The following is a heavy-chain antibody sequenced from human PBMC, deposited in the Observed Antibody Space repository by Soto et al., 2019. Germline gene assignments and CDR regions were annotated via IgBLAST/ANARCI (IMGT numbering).Heavy chain of an antibody. CDR3: ASATQHYSGSYYDAFDI. CDR1: GFTVSSNH. D-gene: IGHD1-26*01. V-gene: IGHV3-53*01. CDR2: IYSGGST. J-gene: IGHJ3*02. Sequence: EVQLVESGGGLIQPGGSLRLSCAASGFTVSSNHMSWVRQAPGKGLEWVSVIYSGGSTYYADSVKGRFTISRDNSKNTLYLQMNSLRAEDTAVYYCASATQHYSGSYYDAFDIWGQGTMVTVSS.